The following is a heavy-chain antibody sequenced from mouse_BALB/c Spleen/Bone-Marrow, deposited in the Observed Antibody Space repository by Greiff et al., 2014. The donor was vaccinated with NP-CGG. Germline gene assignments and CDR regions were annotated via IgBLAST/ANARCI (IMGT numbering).Heavy chain of an antibody. CDR1: GFTFSSYA. Sequence: EVQLVESGGGLVKPGGSLKLSCAASGFTFSSYAMSWVRQTPEMRLEWVATISSGGSYTYYPDSVKGRFTISRDNAKNTLYLQMSSLRSEDTAMYYCARVITWYFDVWGAGTTVTVSS. CDR2: ISSGGSYT. V-gene: IGHV5-9-3*01. D-gene: IGHD2-4*01. J-gene: IGHJ1*01. CDR3: ARVITWYFDV.